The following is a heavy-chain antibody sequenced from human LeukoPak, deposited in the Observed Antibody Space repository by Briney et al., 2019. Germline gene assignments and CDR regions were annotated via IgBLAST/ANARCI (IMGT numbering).Heavy chain of an antibody. D-gene: IGHD6-19*01. V-gene: IGHV4-61*08. J-gene: IGHJ4*02. CDR3: ARGRSVDY. CDR1: GGSISSGGYS. Sequence: SETLSLTCAVSGGSISSGGYSWSWIRQPPGKGLEWIGYIYYSGSTNYNPSLRSRVTISIDTSKNQFSLRLSSVTAADTAVYYCARGRSVDYWGQGTLVTVSS. CDR2: IYYSGST.